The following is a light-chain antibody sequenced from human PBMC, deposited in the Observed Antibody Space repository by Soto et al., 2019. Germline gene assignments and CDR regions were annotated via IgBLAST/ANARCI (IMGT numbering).Light chain of an antibody. J-gene: IGKJ4*01. V-gene: IGKV1-9*01. CDR3: LQHNSYPLT. CDR2: AAS. CDR1: QDINSY. Sequence: IQFTHSPSSLSASLGCIFTITFGASQDINSYLAWYQQKPGKAPKLLIYAASTLQSGVPSRFSGSGSGTEFTLTISSLQPEDFATYYCLQHNSYPLTFGGGTKVDIK.